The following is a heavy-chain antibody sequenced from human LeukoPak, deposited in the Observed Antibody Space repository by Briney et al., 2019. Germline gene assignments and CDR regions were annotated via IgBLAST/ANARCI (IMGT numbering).Heavy chain of an antibody. CDR1: GFTFSSYG. CDR2: IWYDGSNK. V-gene: IGHV3-33*01. Sequence: GGSLRLSCAASGFTFSSYGMHWVRQAPGKGLEWVAVIWYDGSNKYYADSVKGRFTISRDNSKNTLYLQMNSLRAEDTAVYYCARDPHTGDYFDYWGQGTLVTVSS. D-gene: IGHD7-27*01. J-gene: IGHJ4*02. CDR3: ARDPHTGDYFDY.